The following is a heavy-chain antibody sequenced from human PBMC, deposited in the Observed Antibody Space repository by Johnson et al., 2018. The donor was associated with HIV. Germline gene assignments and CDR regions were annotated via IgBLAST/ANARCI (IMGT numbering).Heavy chain of an antibody. CDR3: AREGEGYSSSWYDAFDI. CDR1: GFTFSSHA. CDR2: ISNDGSNK. V-gene: IGHV3-30*04. Sequence: QVQLVESGGGVVQPGRSLRLSCAASGFTFSSHAMHWVRQAPGKGLEWVTFISNDGSNKYYADSVRGRFTISRDNSKNTLYRQMNSLRAEDTAVYYCAREGEGYSSSWYDAFDIWGQGTMVTVSS. J-gene: IGHJ3*02. D-gene: IGHD6-13*01.